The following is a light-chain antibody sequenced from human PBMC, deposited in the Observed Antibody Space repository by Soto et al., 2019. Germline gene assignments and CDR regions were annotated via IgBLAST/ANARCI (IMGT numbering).Light chain of an antibody. CDR3: QQSYRTPLSIT. CDR2: ATS. J-gene: IGKJ5*01. Sequence: DIQMTQSPSSLSASVGDRVTITCRASQSIATYLNWYQQKPGKAPKLLIYATSNLQTGVPSRFSGSGSGTDFTLTISSLQPEDLATYYCQQSYRTPLSITFGQGTRLEIK. V-gene: IGKV1-39*01. CDR1: QSIATY.